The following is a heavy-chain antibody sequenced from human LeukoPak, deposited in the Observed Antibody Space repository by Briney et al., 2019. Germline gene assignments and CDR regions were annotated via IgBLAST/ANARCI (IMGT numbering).Heavy chain of an antibody. Sequence: PSETLSLTCTVSGGSISSSSYYWGWIRQPPGKGLEWIGSIYYSGSTYYNPSLKSRVTISVDTSKNQFSLKLSSVTAADTAMYYCAREFSGTSIAARVFDSWGQGTLVTVSS. J-gene: IGHJ4*02. CDR1: GGSISSSSYY. CDR2: IYYSGST. D-gene: IGHD6-6*01. V-gene: IGHV4-39*07. CDR3: AREFSGTSIAARVFDS.